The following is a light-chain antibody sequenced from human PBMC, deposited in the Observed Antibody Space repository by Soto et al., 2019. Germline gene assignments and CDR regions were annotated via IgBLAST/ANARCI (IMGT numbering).Light chain of an antibody. CDR1: QGIRIY. CDR2: AAS. Sequence: IQLTQSPSSLSASVGDRVTITCRASQGIRIYLAWYQQKPGKAPKLLIYAASTLQSGVPSRFSGSVSGTDFTLTISTLQPEDSATYYYQNLNSYPLTIVGGTKVDIK. V-gene: IGKV1-9*01. CDR3: QNLNSYPLT. J-gene: IGKJ4*01.